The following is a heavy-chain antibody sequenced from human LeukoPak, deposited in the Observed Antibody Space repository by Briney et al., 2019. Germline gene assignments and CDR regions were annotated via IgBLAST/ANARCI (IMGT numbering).Heavy chain of an antibody. V-gene: IGHV3-23*01. J-gene: IGHJ4*02. CDR3: ARDLAWGAFDY. Sequence: HPGGSLRLSCAASGFTFSSYAMNWVRQAPGKGLEWLSGVSPPGGGTYYADSVKGRFTISRDDSKNTLSLQMNSLRVEDTAVYYCARDLAWGAFDYWGQGTLVTVSS. CDR1: GFTFSSYA. D-gene: IGHD7-27*01. CDR2: VSPPGGGT.